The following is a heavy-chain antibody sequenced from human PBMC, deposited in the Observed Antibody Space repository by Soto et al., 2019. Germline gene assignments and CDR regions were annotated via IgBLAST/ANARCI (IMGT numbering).Heavy chain of an antibody. CDR3: TRAAWFPYLSFY. V-gene: IGHV3-48*03. D-gene: IGHD3-10*01. CDR2: ISSSGSTA. CDR1: GFTFSRFE. J-gene: IGHJ4*02. Sequence: GGSLRLSCAASGFTFSRFELHWVRQAPGKGLEWISYISSSGSTAYYASSVEGRFTISRDNADNSVYLQMDSLRAEDTALYYCTRAAWFPYLSFYWGQGALVTVSS.